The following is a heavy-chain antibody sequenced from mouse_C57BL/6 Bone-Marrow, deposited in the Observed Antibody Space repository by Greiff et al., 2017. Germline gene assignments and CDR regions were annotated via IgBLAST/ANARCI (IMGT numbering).Heavy chain of an antibody. J-gene: IGHJ4*01. CDR3: ARDGTTVVADYYAMDY. Sequence: VQLQQPGAELVMPGASVKLSCKASGYTFTSYWMHWVKQRPGQGLEWIGEFDPSDSYTNYNQKFKGKSTLTVDKSSSTAYMQLSSLTSEDSAVYYCARDGTTVVADYYAMDYWGQGTSVSVSS. V-gene: IGHV1-69*01. D-gene: IGHD1-1*01. CDR2: FDPSDSYT. CDR1: GYTFTSYW.